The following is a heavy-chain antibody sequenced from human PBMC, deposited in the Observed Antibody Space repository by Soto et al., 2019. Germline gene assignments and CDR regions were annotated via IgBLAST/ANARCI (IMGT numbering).Heavy chain of an antibody. J-gene: IGHJ4*02. V-gene: IGHV3-23*01. CDR1: GFTFSSYA. CDR2: ISGSGGST. Sequence: EVQLLESGGGLVQPGGSLRLSCAASGFTFSSYAMSWVRQAPGKGLEWVSAISGSGGSTYYAHSVKGRFTISRDNSKNALYLPMNGLRASDTAVYYCAKGRGYCSRTSCYVGSDYGGQGTLVTVSS. D-gene: IGHD2-2*01. CDR3: AKGRGYCSRTSCYVGSDY.